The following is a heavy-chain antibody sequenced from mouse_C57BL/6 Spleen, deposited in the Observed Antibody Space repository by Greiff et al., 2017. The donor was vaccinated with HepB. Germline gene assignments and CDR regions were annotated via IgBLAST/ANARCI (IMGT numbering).Heavy chain of an antibody. CDR3: TYYDYDRDFDY. J-gene: IGHJ2*01. V-gene: IGHV6-3*01. CDR2: IRLKSDNYAT. Sequence: EVKLVESGGGLVQPGGSMKLSRVASGFTFSNYWMNWVRQSPEKGLEWVAQIRLKSDNYATHYAESVKGRFTISRDDSKSSVYLQMNNLRAEDTGIYYCTYYDYDRDFDYWGQGTTLTVSS. CDR1: GFTFSNYW. D-gene: IGHD2-4*01.